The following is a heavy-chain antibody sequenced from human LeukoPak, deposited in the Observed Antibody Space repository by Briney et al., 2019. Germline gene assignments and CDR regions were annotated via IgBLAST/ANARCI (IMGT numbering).Heavy chain of an antibody. Sequence: SETLSLTCTVSGGSISSYYWSWIRQPPGKGLEWIGFIHTSGSNNYDPSLKSRVTTSVDTSKNQFSLNLHSVTDADTAVCYCARHGFSASGSTGWLDPWGQGTLVIVSS. V-gene: IGHV4-4*09. J-gene: IGHJ5*02. D-gene: IGHD3-3*01. CDR3: ARHGFSASGSTGWLDP. CDR1: GGSISSYY. CDR2: IHTSGSN.